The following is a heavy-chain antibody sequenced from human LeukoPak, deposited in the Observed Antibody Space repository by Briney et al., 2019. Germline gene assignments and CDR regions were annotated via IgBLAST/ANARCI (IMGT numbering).Heavy chain of an antibody. CDR1: GFTFSSYA. CDR3: AKDVRSPLPPGIDY. D-gene: IGHD3-16*02. CDR2: ISVSGGST. Sequence: GGSLRLSCASSGFTFSSYAMNWVRQAPGKGLEWVSAISVSGGSTYYADSVKGRFTISRDNSKNTLYLQMNSLRAEDTAVYYCAKDVRSPLPPGIDYWGQGTLVTVSS. J-gene: IGHJ4*02. V-gene: IGHV3-23*01.